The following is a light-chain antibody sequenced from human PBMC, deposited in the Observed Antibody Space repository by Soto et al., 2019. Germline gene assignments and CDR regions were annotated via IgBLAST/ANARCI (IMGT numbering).Light chain of an antibody. CDR1: QTVGTNL. Sequence: ERVLTQSPATLAVSPGERATLSCRAGQTVGTNLLGWYQQKPCQAPRLLMFGTSNRATDIPDRFGGSGSGTDFTLTISRLETEDVAVYYCQHYSSTLTWTFGQGTQVDIK. CDR2: GTS. J-gene: IGKJ1*01. CDR3: QHYSSTLTWT. V-gene: IGKV3-20*01.